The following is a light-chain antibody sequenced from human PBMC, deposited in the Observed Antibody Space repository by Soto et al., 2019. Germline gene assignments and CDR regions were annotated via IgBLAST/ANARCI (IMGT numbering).Light chain of an antibody. V-gene: IGLV2-14*01. CDR2: EVS. J-gene: IGLJ1*01. CDR1: SSDVGTYNY. CDR3: SAYTSSLTLYV. Sequence: QSALNQPASVSGSPGQSITISCTGTSSDVGTYNYVSWYQQHSGKAPKLMIYEVSNRPSGVSNRFSGSKSGNTASLTISGLQAEDEADYYCSAYTSSLTLYVFGSGTKLTVL.